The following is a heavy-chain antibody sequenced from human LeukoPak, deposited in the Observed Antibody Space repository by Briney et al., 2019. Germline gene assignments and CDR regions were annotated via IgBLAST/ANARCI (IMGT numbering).Heavy chain of an antibody. V-gene: IGHV1-46*01. Sequence: ASVKVSCKASGYTFTSYYMHWVRQAPGQGLEWMGIINPSGGSTSYAQKFQGRVTMTRDMSTSTVYMELSSLRSDDTAVYYCAREDLTGYPADYWGQGTLVTVSS. CDR1: GYTFTSYY. CDR3: AREDLTGYPADY. D-gene: IGHD3-9*01. J-gene: IGHJ4*02. CDR2: INPSGGST.